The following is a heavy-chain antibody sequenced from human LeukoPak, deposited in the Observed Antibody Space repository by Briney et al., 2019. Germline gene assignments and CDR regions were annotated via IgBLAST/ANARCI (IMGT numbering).Heavy chain of an antibody. CDR2: ISFSGDNS. D-gene: IGHD5-24*01. V-gene: IGHV3-23*01. CDR3: AKDIQLST. Sequence: PGGSLRLSCAASGFNFRDAAMTWVRQAPGKGLEWVSLISFSGDNSYYADSVKGRFTISRENSKNTLSLQMNSLRVEDTAIYYCAKDIQLSTWGLGTMVTVSS. CDR1: GFNFRDAA. J-gene: IGHJ3*01.